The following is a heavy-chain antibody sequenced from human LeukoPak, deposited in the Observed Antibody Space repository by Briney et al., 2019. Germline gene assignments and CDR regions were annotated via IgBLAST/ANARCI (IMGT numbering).Heavy chain of an antibody. V-gene: IGHV4-59*01. J-gene: IGHJ4*02. D-gene: IGHD1-7*01. CDR3: AADITGTESY. CDR2: IYYSGST. Sequence: SETLSLTCTVSGGSISSYYWSWIRQPPGKGLEWIGYIYYSGSTNYNPSLKSRVTISVDTSKNQFSLKLSSVTAADTAVYYCAADITGTESYWGQGTLVTVSS. CDR1: GGSISSYY.